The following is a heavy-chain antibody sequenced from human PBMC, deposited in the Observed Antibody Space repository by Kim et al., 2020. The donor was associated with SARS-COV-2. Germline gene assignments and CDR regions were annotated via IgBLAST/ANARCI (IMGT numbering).Heavy chain of an antibody. Sequence: SVKVSCKASGGTFSSYAISWVRQAPGQGLEWMGGIIPIFGTANYAQKFQGRVTITADESTSTAYMELSSLRSEDTAVYYCARTQDTVTTLFYYYGMDVWGQGTTVTVSS. V-gene: IGHV1-69*13. CDR1: GGTFSSYA. D-gene: IGHD4-17*01. J-gene: IGHJ6*02. CDR2: IIPIFGTA. CDR3: ARTQDTVTTLFYYYGMDV.